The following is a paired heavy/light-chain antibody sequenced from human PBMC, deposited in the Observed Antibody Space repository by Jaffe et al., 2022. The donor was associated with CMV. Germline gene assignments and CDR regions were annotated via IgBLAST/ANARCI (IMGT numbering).Light chain of an antibody. CDR2: RAS. J-gene: IGKJ1*01. Sequence: DIQMTQSPSTLSASVGDRVTITCRASQSISKYLAWYQQRPGEAPKLLIYRASSLESGVPSRFSGSGSGTEFTLTITSLQPDDFATYYCQQYSSYWTFGQGTKVEIK. CDR1: QSISKY. V-gene: IGKV1-5*03. CDR3: QQYSSYWT.
Heavy chain of an antibody. J-gene: IGHJ4*02. V-gene: IGHV1-18*01. CDR1: GNSFPNTG. CDR2: IANYNDDI. D-gene: IGHD1-1*01. CDR3: ATTTPGRGYSDY. Sequence: QVHLLQSGAEVKKPGASVKVSCKASGNSFPNTGINWVRQAPGQGLEWMGWIANYNDDINYAQNFQGRVTLTTDTSTSTVYMELGSLRSDDTAVYYCATTTPGRGYSDYWGQGTLVTVSS.